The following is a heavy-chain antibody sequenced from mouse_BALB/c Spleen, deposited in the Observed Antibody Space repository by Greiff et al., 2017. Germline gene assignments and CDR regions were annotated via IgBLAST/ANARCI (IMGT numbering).Heavy chain of an antibody. J-gene: IGHJ3*01. CDR1: GYSITSGYY. CDR3: ASLAYYRYDGFAY. D-gene: IGHD2-14*01. CDR2: ISYDGSN. Sequence: EVQLQESGPGLVKPSQSLSLTCSVTGYSITSGYYWNWIRQFPGNQLEWMGYISYDGSNNYNPSLKNRISITRDTSKNQFFLKLNSVTTEDTATYYCASLAYYRYDGFAYWGQGTLVTVSA. V-gene: IGHV3-6*02.